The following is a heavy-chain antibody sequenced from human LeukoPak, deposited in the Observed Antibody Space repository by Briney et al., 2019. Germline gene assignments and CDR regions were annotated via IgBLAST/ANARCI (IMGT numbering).Heavy chain of an antibody. Sequence: GGSLRLSCAASGFTYSSYGMSWARQAPGKGLEWVSAIGGRDGSTYYADSVKGRFTISRDNSKNTLYVQMNSLRAEDTAVYYCAKGHYYGSGSLDYWGQGTLVTVSS. CDR3: AKGHYYGSGSLDY. J-gene: IGHJ4*02. V-gene: IGHV3-23*01. D-gene: IGHD3-10*01. CDR2: IGGRDGST. CDR1: GFTYSSYG.